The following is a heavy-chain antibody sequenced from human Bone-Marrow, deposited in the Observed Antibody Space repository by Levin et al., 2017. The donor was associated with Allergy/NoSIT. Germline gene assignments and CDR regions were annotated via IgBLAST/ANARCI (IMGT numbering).Heavy chain of an antibody. V-gene: IGHV3-9*01. J-gene: IGHJ4*02. CDR2: ITAKSDNI. Sequence: GGSLRLSCEASGFTFEDYGMHWVRQVPGKGLQWVSGITAKSDNIGYADSVKGRFTVSRDNAKKSLFLQMNSLRPEDTALYYCAKVRAAASGIGYFDTWCQGAWVTVAS. CDR3: AKVRAAASGIGYFDT. CDR1: GFTFEDYG. D-gene: IGHD1-26*01.